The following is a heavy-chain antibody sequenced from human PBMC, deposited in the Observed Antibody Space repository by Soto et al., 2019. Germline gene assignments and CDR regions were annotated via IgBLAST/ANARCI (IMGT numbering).Heavy chain of an antibody. CDR1: CDSVSGGYY. J-gene: IGHJ6*02. CDR2: VSPIGTP. Sequence: QVQLQESGPGLVKPSQTLSLTCTVSCDSVSGGYYWSWVRQRPRKGLEWIGYVSPIGTPYYSPSLNSRVSISIDTSKNQLSLEVRSVTAADTAVYYGARDRGSYGMDVWGQGTTVTVSS. CDR3: ARDRGSYGMDV. V-gene: IGHV4-31*03.